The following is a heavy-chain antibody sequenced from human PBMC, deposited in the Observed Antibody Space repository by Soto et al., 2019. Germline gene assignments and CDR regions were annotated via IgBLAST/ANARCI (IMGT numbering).Heavy chain of an antibody. CDR3: AREGIHVDTAMGGNWFDP. J-gene: IGHJ5*02. Sequence: KSSETLSLTCTVSGGSVSSGSYYWSWIRQPPGKGLEWIGYIYYSGSTNYNPSLKSRVTISVDTSKNQFSLKLGSVTAADTAVYYCAREGIHVDTAMGGNWFDPWRQGTLVTVSS. V-gene: IGHV4-61*01. D-gene: IGHD5-18*01. CDR1: GGSVSSGSYY. CDR2: IYYSGST.